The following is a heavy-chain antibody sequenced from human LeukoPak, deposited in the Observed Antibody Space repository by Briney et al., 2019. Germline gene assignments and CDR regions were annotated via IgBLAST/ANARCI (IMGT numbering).Heavy chain of an antibody. CDR3: ARADHDYGVYYFDY. CDR1: GGSINRGSYY. Sequence: SETLSLICTVSGGSINRGSYYWGWIRQPPGKGLEWIGSIYYSGSTYYNPSLKSRVTISVDTSMNQFSLKLRSVTAADTAVYYCARADHDYGVYYFDYWGQGTLVTVSS. J-gene: IGHJ4*02. CDR2: IYYSGST. V-gene: IGHV4-39*01. D-gene: IGHD4-17*01.